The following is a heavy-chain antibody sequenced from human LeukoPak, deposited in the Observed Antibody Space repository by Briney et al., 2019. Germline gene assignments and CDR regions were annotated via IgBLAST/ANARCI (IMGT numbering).Heavy chain of an antibody. CDR1: GFTFSDYY. Sequence: AGGSLRLSCAASGFTFSDYYMSWIRQAPGKGLEWVSYISSSGSTIYYADSVKGRFIISRDNAKNPLYLQMNSLRAEDTAVYYCARDLGSGYYYGMDVWGQGATVTVSS. V-gene: IGHV3-11*04. CDR3: ARDLGSGYYYGMDV. D-gene: IGHD3-10*01. CDR2: ISSSGSTI. J-gene: IGHJ6*02.